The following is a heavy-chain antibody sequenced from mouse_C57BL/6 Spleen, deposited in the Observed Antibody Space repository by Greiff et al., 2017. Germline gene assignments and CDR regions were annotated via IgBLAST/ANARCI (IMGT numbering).Heavy chain of an antibody. CDR2: IDPETGGT. V-gene: IGHV1-15*01. CDR1: GYTFTDYE. D-gene: IGHD2-2*01. J-gene: IGHJ3*01. Sequence: QVQLQQSGAELVRPGASVTLSCKASGYTFTDYEMHWVKQTPVHGLEWIGAIDPETGGTAYNQKFKGKAILTADKSSSTAYMELRSLTSEDSAGYCCKRDCTMVPFAYWGQGPLVTVSA. CDR3: KRDCTMVPFAY.